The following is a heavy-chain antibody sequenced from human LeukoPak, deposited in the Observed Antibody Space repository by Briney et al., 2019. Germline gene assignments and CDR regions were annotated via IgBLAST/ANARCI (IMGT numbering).Heavy chain of an antibody. CDR1: GFTFSSYG. Sequence: PGGSLRLSCAASGFTFSSYGMHWVRQAPGKGLEWVSSISSSSSYIYYADSVKGRFTISRDNAKNSLYLQMNSLRAEDTAVYYCARERTVPAAFDYWGQGTLVTVSS. V-gene: IGHV3-21*01. D-gene: IGHD2-2*01. J-gene: IGHJ4*02. CDR2: ISSSSSYI. CDR3: ARERTVPAAFDY.